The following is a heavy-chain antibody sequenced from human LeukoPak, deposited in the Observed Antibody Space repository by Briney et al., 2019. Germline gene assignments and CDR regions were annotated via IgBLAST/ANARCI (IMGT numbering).Heavy chain of an antibody. CDR1: GFTFSSYA. CDR2: INGAGDGT. J-gene: IGHJ6*02. CDR3: AKDRPNGMDV. V-gene: IGHV3-23*01. Sequence: GGSLRLSCAASGFTFSSYAMSWVRQAPGKGLEWVSGINGAGDGTYYADSVKGRFAISRDNSKNTLYLQMNGLRAEDTAVYYCAKDRPNGMDVWGQGTTVTVSS.